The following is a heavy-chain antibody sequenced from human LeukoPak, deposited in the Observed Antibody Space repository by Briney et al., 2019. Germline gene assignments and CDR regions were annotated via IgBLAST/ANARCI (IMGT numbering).Heavy chain of an antibody. Sequence: PGGSLRLSCAASGFTFSSYEMNWVRQAPGKGLEWVSYISSSSTTIYYADSVKGRFTISRDNAKNSVYLQMNSLRAEDTAVYHCAAGGDYYYHMDVWGKGTTVTVSS. V-gene: IGHV3-48*03. J-gene: IGHJ6*03. CDR1: GFTFSSYE. D-gene: IGHD3-10*01. CDR3: AAGGDYYYHMDV. CDR2: ISSSSTTI.